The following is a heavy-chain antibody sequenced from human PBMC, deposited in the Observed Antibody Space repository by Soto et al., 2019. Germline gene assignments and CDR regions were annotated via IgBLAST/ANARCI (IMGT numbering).Heavy chain of an antibody. D-gene: IGHD6-19*01. V-gene: IGHV3-7*01. CDR1: GFTFSSYW. CDR2: IKQDGSEK. J-gene: IGHJ6*02. Sequence: GGSLRLSCAASGFTFSSYWMSWVRQAPGKGLEWVANIKQDGSEKYYVDSVKGRFTISRDNSKNTLYLQMNSLRAEDTAVYYCARDTASSGWYKDYYYGMDVWGQGTTVTVSS. CDR3: ARDTASSGWYKDYYYGMDV.